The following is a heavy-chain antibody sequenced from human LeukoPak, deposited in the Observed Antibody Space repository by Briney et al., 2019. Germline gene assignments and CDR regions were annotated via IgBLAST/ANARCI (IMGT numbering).Heavy chain of an antibody. CDR1: GYTYTSYD. Sequence: ASVKVSCKASGYTYTSYDMNWVRQAPGQGLEWMGIINPSGGSTSYAQKFQGRVTMTRDTSTSTVYMELSSLRSEDTAVYYCARDGGIAVAGAPHSWYYFDYWGQGTLVTVSS. CDR3: ARDGGIAVAGAPHSWYYFDY. V-gene: IGHV1-46*01. CDR2: INPSGGST. D-gene: IGHD6-19*01. J-gene: IGHJ4*02.